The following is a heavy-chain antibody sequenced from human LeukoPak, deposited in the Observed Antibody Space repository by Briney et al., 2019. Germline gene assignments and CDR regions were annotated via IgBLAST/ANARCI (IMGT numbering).Heavy chain of an antibody. CDR2: INTKTGTP. Sequence: GASAKVSCKASGYTFNKNAINWVRQAPGQGLEWMGWINTKTGTPTYAQGFTGRFVFSLDMSVSTAYLQISSLKTTDTAVYYCARRSPTADAFDIWGQGTLVTVSS. CDR3: ARRSPTADAFDI. CDR1: GYTFNKNA. D-gene: IGHD4-11*01. J-gene: IGHJ3*02. V-gene: IGHV7-4-1*02.